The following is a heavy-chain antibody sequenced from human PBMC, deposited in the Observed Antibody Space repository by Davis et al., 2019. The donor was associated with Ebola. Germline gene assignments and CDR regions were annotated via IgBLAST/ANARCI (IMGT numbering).Heavy chain of an antibody. Sequence: SVKVSCKASGGTFSSYAISWVRQAPGQGLEWMGGIIPIFGTANYAQKFQGRVTITADKSTSTAYMELSSLRSEDTAVYYCARENDFWSGYDHYYYYGMDVWGQGTTVTVSS. CDR3: ARENDFWSGYDHYYYYGMDV. CDR2: IIPIFGTA. D-gene: IGHD3-3*01. J-gene: IGHJ6*02. CDR1: GGTFSSYA. V-gene: IGHV1-69*06.